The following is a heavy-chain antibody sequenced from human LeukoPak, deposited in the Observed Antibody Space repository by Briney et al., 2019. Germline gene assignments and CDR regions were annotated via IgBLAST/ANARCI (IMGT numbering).Heavy chain of an antibody. V-gene: IGHV4-39*07. J-gene: IGHJ4*02. CDR1: GGSISSSSYY. D-gene: IGHD2-15*01. CDR3: ARVGCSGGSCYRPFDY. CDR2: IYYSGST. Sequence: PSETLSLTCTVSGGSISSSSYYWGWIRQPPGKGLEWIGSIYYSGSTYYNPSLRSRVTISVDTSKNQFSLKLSSVTAADTAVYYCARVGCSGGSCYRPFDYWGQGTLVTVSS.